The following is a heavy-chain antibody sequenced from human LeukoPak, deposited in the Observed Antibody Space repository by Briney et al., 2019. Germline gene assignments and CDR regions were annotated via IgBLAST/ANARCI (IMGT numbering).Heavy chain of an antibody. J-gene: IGHJ3*02. Sequence: GGSLRLSCAASGFRFDDHGMSWVRQVPGKGREWVSGLNWNGGRTGYADSVKGRFTISRDNAKNSLYLQMNSLRDEDTAFYYCAKDRSFIGLDIWGQGTMVIASS. D-gene: IGHD1-26*01. CDR3: AKDRSFIGLDI. CDR2: LNWNGGRT. V-gene: IGHV3-20*04. CDR1: GFRFDDHG.